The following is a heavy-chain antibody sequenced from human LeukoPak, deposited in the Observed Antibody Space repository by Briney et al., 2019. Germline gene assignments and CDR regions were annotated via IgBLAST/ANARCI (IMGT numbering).Heavy chain of an antibody. J-gene: IGHJ4*02. CDR3: ARPGGSRWLQLPTYCFDY. CDR1: GFTFSSYS. D-gene: IGHD5-24*01. V-gene: IGHV3-48*04. Sequence: QSGGSPRLSCAASGFTFSSYSMNWVRQAPGKGLEWVSYISSSSSTIYYADSVKGRFTISRDNAKNSLYLQMNSLRAEDTAVYYCARPGGSRWLQLPTYCFDYRGQGTLVTVSS. CDR2: ISSSSSTI.